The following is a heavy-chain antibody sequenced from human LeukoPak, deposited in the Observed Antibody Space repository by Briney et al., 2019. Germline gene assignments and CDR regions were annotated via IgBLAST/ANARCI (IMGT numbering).Heavy chain of an antibody. Sequence: GGSLRLSCAASGFTFSSYAMSWVRQAPGKGLEWVSAISGSGGSTYYADSVKGRFTISRDNSKNTLYLQMNSLRAEDTAVYYCAKDIQTRVRYCSSNSCHPAADYWGPGKLVTVSS. D-gene: IGHD2-2*01. CDR1: GFTFSSYA. CDR2: ISGSGGST. CDR3: AKDIQTRVRYCSSNSCHPAADY. V-gene: IGHV3-23*01. J-gene: IGHJ4*02.